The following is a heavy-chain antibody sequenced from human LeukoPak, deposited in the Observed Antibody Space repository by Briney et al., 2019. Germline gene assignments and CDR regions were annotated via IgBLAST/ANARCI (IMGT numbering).Heavy chain of an antibody. D-gene: IGHD1-7*01. J-gene: IGHJ4*02. CDR3: ARAGSNWNYVY. CDR1: GFTFRGFL. V-gene: IGHV3-7*01. CDR2: IKQDGSEK. Sequence: PGGSLRLSCAASGFTFRGFLMSWVRQIPGKGLEWVANIKQDGSEKYYADALKGRFTISRDNTKNSLSPQMNSLIVEDTAVYYCARAGSNWNYVYWGQGTLVTVSS.